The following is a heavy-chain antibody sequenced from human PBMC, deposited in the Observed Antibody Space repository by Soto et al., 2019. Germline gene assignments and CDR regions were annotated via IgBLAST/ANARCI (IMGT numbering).Heavy chain of an antibody. V-gene: IGHV4-39*02. CDR3: ARDDYYASSGFDY. CDR1: GGSISSSSYY. Sequence: QLQLQESGPGLVKPSETLSLTCTVSGGSISSSSYYWGWIRQPPGKGLEWIGSIYYSGSTYYNPSLKSRVTISVDTSKNQFSLKLSSVTAADTAVYYCARDDYYASSGFDYWGQGTLVTVSS. CDR2: IYYSGST. J-gene: IGHJ4*02. D-gene: IGHD3-22*01.